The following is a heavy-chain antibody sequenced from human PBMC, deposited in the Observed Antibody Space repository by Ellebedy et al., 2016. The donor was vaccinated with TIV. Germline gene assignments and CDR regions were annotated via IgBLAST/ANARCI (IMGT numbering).Heavy chain of an antibody. J-gene: IGHJ4*02. V-gene: IGHV3-23*01. D-gene: IGHD3-22*01. CDR1: GFTFSSYA. Sequence: LSLTCAASGFTFSSYAMSWVRQAPGKGLEWVLTISSTGSRTYYADSVEGRFIISRDNSKKTLYLKMNSLRAEDTAVYYCAKGRGGGSDSSAPRYYFDYWGLGTLVTVSS. CDR3: AKGRGGGSDSSAPRYYFDY. CDR2: ISSTGSRT.